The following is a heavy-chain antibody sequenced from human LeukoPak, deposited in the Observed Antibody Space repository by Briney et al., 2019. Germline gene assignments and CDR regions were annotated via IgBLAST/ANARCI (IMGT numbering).Heavy chain of an antibody. J-gene: IGHJ3*02. CDR1: GFTFSSYW. V-gene: IGHV3-7*01. CDR3: ARRKYYYEDRDAFDI. CDR2: IKQDGSEK. Sequence: GGSLRLSCAASGFTFSSYWMSWVRQAPGKGLEWVANIKQDGSEKYYVDSVKGRFTISRDNAKNSPYLQMNSLRAEDTAVYYCARRKYYYEDRDAFDIWGQGTMVTVSS. D-gene: IGHD3-22*01.